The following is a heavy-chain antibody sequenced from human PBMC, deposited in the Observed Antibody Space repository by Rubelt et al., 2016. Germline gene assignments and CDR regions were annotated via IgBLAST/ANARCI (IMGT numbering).Heavy chain of an antibody. Sequence: QLQLQESGPGLVKPSETLSLTCTVSGGSISSSSYYWGWIRQPPGKGLEWIGSIYYSGSTYYNPSLKSRVTISVETAKNQFSLKLSSVTAADTAVYYCARLDEDDVPNYYMDIWGKGTTVTVSS. D-gene: IGHD2-15*01. V-gene: IGHV4-39*01. CDR2: IYYSGST. CDR3: ARLDEDDVPNYYMDI. J-gene: IGHJ6*03. CDR1: GGSISSSSYY.